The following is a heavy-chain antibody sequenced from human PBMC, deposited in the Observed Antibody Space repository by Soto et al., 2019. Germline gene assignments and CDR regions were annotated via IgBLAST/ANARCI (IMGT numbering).Heavy chain of an antibody. D-gene: IGHD1-1*01. CDR1: GGSISSSSYY. V-gene: IGHV4-39*01. Sequence: SETLSLTCTVSGGSISSSSYYWGWIRQPPGKGLEWIGSIYYSGSTYYNPSLKSRVTISVDTSKNQFSLKLSSVTAADTAVYYCASSILWAGTTFDYYYYYMDVWGKGTTVTVSS. CDR3: ASSILWAGTTFDYYYYYMDV. J-gene: IGHJ6*03. CDR2: IYYSGST.